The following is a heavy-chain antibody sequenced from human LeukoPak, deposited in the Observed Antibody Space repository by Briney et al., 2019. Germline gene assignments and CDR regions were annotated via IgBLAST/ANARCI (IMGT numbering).Heavy chain of an antibody. CDR1: GGSFSGYY. D-gene: IGHD6-19*01. V-gene: IGHV4-34*01. CDR2: INHSGST. CDR3: ARGSTIAVGSNFDY. Sequence: PSETLSLTCAVYGGSFSGYYWSWIRQPPGKGLEWNGEINHSGSTNYNPSLKSRVTISVDTSKNQFSLKLSSVTAADTAVYYCARGSTIAVGSNFDYWGQGTLVTVSS. J-gene: IGHJ4*02.